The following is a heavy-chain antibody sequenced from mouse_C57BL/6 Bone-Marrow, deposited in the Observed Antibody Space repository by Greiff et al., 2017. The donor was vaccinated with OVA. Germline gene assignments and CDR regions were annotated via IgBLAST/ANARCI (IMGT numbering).Heavy chain of an antibody. D-gene: IGHD2-10*02. CDR1: GYTFTSYT. Sequence: QVQLQQSGAELARPGASVKMSCKASGYTFTSYTMHWVKQRPGQGLEWIGYINPSSGYTKYNQKFTDQATLTADTSSSTAYMQLDSLTSEDSAGYYCARRGMVVADFDYWGQGTTLTVSS. V-gene: IGHV1-4*01. J-gene: IGHJ2*01. CDR3: ARRGMVVADFDY. CDR2: INPSSGYT.